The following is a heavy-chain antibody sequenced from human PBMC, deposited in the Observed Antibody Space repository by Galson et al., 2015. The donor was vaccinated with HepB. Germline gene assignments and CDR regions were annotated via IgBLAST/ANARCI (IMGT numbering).Heavy chain of an antibody. J-gene: IGHJ4*02. Sequence: SETLSLTCTVSGASISSDYWTWVRQPPGKGLEWIGYVSDSGTTNYNPSLKSRVTISLDTPKNQFSLNLSSVTAADTAVYYCAGRFRVTLHHRGPGTLVTVSS. CDR2: VSDSGTT. CDR3: AGRFRVTLHH. D-gene: IGHD3-10*01. CDR1: GASISSDY. V-gene: IGHV4-59*01.